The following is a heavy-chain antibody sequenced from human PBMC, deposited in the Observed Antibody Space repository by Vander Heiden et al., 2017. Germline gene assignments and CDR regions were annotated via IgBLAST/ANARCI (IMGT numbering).Heavy chain of an antibody. CDR2: ISSSSSYI. V-gene: IGHV3-21*01. J-gene: IGHJ4*02. Sequence: TFSSYSMNWVRQAPGKGLEWVSSISSSSSYIYYADSVKGRFTISRDNAKNSLYLQMNSLRAEDTAVYYCARDRLTYYDSSGYLDWGQGTLVTVSS. CDR1: TFSSYS. CDR3: ARDRLTYYDSSGYLD. D-gene: IGHD3-22*01.